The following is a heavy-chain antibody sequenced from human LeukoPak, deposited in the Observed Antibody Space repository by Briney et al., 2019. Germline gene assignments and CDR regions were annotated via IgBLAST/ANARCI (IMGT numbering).Heavy chain of an antibody. Sequence: GGSLRLSCAASGFAFSSSAMSWVRQAPGKGLEWASAITGDGGITYYADSVKGRFTISRDNSKNTLYLQMNSLRAEDTAVFYCAKDRLTIDAFDIWGQGTMVTVSS. CDR3: AKDRLTIDAFDI. CDR1: GFAFSSSA. CDR2: ITGDGGIT. J-gene: IGHJ3*02. V-gene: IGHV3-23*01.